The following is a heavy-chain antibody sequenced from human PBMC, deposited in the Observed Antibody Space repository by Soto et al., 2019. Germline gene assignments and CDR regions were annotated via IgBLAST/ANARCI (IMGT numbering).Heavy chain of an antibody. CDR2: IWYDGSNK. J-gene: IGHJ4*02. CDR3: ARSYYGDPFGFDY. D-gene: IGHD4-17*01. V-gene: IGHV3-33*01. CDR1: GFTFSSYG. Sequence: QVQLVESGGGVVQPGRSLRLSCAASGFTFSSYGMHWVRQAPGKGLEWVAVIWYDGSNKYYADSVKGRFTISRDNSKNTLYLQMNSLSAEGTAVYYCARSYYGDPFGFDYWGQGTLVTVSS.